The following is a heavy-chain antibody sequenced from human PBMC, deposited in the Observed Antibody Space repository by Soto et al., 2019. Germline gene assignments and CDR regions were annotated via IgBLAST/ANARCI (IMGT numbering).Heavy chain of an antibody. CDR1: GYTFTSYG. V-gene: IGHV1-18*01. CDR2: ISAYNVNT. Sequence: ASVKVSCKASGYTFTSYGISWVRQAPGQGLEWMGWISAYNVNTNYAQKLQGRVTMTTDTSTSTAYMELMSLRSDDTAVYYCARMAETRGYYYYYGMDVWGKETTVTVSS. CDR3: ARMAETRGYYYYYGMDV. J-gene: IGHJ6*04. D-gene: IGHD1-7*01.